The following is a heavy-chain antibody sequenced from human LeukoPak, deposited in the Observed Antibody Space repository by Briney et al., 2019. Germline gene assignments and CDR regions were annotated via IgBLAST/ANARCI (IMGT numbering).Heavy chain of an antibody. V-gene: IGHV3-11*01. CDR1: GFTFSDYY. J-gene: IGHJ4*02. Sequence: GGSLRLSCAASGFTFSDYYMSWIRQAPGKGLEWVSYISSSGRTIYYADSVKGRFTISRDNAKNSLYLQMNSLRAEDTAVYYCARSPPLLLDPFDYWGQGALVTVSS. CDR3: ARSPPLLLDPFDY. CDR2: ISSSGRTI. D-gene: IGHD3-22*01.